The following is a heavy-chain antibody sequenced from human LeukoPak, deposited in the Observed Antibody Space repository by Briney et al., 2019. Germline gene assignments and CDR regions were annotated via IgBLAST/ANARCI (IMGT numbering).Heavy chain of an antibody. CDR3: ARDLSDSSGYHYPNWFDP. Sequence: GSLRLSCTASGSIFNDYWMSWVRQAPGKGLEWVANIKQDGGEKYYVDSVKGRFTISRDNAKNSLYLQMSSLRAEDTAVYYCARDLSDSSGYHYPNWFDPWGQGTLVTVSS. J-gene: IGHJ5*02. CDR2: IKQDGGEK. V-gene: IGHV3-7*01. D-gene: IGHD3-22*01. CDR1: GSIFNDYW.